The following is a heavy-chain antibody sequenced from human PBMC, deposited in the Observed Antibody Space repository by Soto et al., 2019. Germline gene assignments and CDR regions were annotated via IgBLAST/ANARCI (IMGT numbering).Heavy chain of an antibody. V-gene: IGHV4-30-4*02. CDR3: AKGRSYYYYYGVDV. CDR2: INYSGRT. D-gene: IGHD3-10*01. CDR1: SGSISSSDYY. J-gene: IGHJ6*02. Sequence: SETLSLTCSVSSGSISSSDYYWSLIRQPPGKGLEWIGYINYSGRTYYKPSLKSRLSMSIDTSKNQFSLRAEDTALYYCAKGRSYYYYYGVDVWGQGTTVTVSS.